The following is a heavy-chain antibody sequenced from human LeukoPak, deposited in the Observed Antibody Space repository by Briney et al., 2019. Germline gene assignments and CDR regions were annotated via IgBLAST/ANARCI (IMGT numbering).Heavy chain of an antibody. J-gene: IGHJ3*02. CDR2: ISGDGGST. CDR1: GLTFDHYV. CDR3: AKGTTMYAFDI. Sequence: PGGSLRLSCAASGLTFDHYVMHWVRQAPGKDLEWVSLISGDGGSTYYADSVKGRLTISRDNSKNSLYLQMNSLTTEDTALYFCAKGTTMYAFDIWGQGTMVTVSS. V-gene: IGHV3-43*02. D-gene: IGHD1-1*01.